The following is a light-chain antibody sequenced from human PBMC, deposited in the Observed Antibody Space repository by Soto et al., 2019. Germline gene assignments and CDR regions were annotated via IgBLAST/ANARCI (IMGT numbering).Light chain of an antibody. V-gene: IGKV1-9*01. CDR3: LQLDSYPLT. Sequence: DIQLAQSPSFLSASIGDRVTITCRASQGISSYLAWYQQKPGKAPQVLISYASTLQSGVPSRFSGSGSGTDFALTISSLQPEDFATYYCLQLDSYPLTFGGGTKVDIK. J-gene: IGKJ4*01. CDR2: YAS. CDR1: QGISSY.